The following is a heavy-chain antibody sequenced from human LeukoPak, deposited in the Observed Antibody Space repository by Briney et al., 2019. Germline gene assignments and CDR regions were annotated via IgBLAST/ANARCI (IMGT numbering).Heavy chain of an antibody. J-gene: IGHJ4*02. CDR2: FSNTGST. CDR3: VKDFYDLWSGFDY. V-gene: IGHV3-23*01. CDR1: GFTFSNYA. D-gene: IGHD3-3*01. Sequence: PGGSLRLSCAASGFTFSNYAMSWVRQTPGKGLEWVSTFSNTGSTYYADSVRGRFTISRDNSKDTLYLHMKSLRADDTAIYYCVKDFYDLWSGFDYWGQGALVTVSS.